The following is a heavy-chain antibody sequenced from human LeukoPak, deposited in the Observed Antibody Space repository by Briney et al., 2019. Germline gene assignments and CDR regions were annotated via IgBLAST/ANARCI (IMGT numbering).Heavy chain of an antibody. CDR2: ISGSGGST. D-gene: IGHD1-26*01. CDR3: ASDGAYAMAV. J-gene: IGHJ6*02. CDR1: GFTFSSYA. Sequence: GRSLRLSCAASGFTFSSYAMSWVRQAPGKGLEWVSAISGSGGSTYYADSVKGRFTISRDNAKNTVSLQMNSLRAEDTAVYYCASDGAYAMAVWGQGTTVTVSS. V-gene: IGHV3-23*01.